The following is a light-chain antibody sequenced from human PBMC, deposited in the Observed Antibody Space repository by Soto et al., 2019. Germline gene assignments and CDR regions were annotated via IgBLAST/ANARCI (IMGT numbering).Light chain of an antibody. CDR2: DVS. CDR3: CSYAGIYTQ. V-gene: IGLV2-11*01. CDR1: SSDVGGYNY. J-gene: IGLJ2*01. Sequence: QSVLTQPRSVSGSPGQSVTTSCTGTSSDVGGYNYVSWYQQHPGKAPKLMIYDVSKRPSGVPDRFSGSKSGNTASLTISGLQAEDEADYYCCSYAGIYTQFGGGTKVTVL.